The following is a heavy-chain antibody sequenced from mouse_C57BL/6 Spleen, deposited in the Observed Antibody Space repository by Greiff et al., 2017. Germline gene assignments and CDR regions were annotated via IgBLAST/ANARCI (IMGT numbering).Heavy chain of an antibody. Sequence: QVQLQQSGAELVRPGASVTLSCKASGYTFTDYEMHWVKQTPVHGLEWIGAIDPETGGTAYNQKFKGKAILTADKSSSTAYMELRSLTSEDSAVYYCTRGNSNYERVMDYWVQGTSVTVSS. J-gene: IGHJ4*01. D-gene: IGHD2-5*01. V-gene: IGHV1-15*01. CDR2: IDPETGGT. CDR1: GYTFTDYE. CDR3: TRGNSNYERVMDY.